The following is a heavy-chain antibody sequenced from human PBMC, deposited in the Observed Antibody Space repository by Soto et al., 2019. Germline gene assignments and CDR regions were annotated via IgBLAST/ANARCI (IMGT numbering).Heavy chain of an antibody. CDR1: GFTFSSFV. D-gene: IGHD4-4*01. V-gene: IGHV3-23*01. J-gene: IGHJ3*01. CDR2: ISPGADVS. CDR3: VRRAITTTTKWGAFDV. Sequence: EVQLLESGGGLVQPGGSLRLSCAASGFTFSSFVMNWVRQAPGKGLEWVSTISPGADVSHHTDSVKGRFTISRDNSRRTLHRQMDSLSVEDAAVYFCVRRAITTTTKWGAFDVWGQGTAVTVSS.